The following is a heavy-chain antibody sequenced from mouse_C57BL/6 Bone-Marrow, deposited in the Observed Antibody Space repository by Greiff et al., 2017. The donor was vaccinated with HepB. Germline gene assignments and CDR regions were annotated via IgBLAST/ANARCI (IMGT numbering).Heavy chain of an antibody. CDR2: ISSGGSYT. CDR3: AIGTVEGRWYFDV. CDR1: GFTFSSYG. V-gene: IGHV5-6*02. J-gene: IGHJ1*03. D-gene: IGHD1-1*01. Sequence: EVMLVESGGDLVKPGGSLKLSCAASGFTFSSYGMSWVRQTPDKRLEWVATISSGGSYTYYPDSVKGRFTISRDNAKNTLYLQMGSLKSEDTAMYYCAIGTVEGRWYFDVWGTGTTVTVSS.